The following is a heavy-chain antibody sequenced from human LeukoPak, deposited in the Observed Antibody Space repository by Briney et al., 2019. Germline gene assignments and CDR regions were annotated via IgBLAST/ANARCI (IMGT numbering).Heavy chain of an antibody. CDR1: GGSFSRYY. J-gene: IGHJ6*03. Sequence: SETLSLTCVFCGGSFSRYYWRWIRQPPGKGLYEIGEINHSGSTNYNPSLKSRVTISVDTSKNQFSLKLSSVTAADTAVYYCARMGLRYYYYYMDVWGKGTTVTVSS. CDR2: INHSGST. CDR3: ARMGLRYYYYYMDV. V-gene: IGHV4-34*01. D-gene: IGHD5-12*01.